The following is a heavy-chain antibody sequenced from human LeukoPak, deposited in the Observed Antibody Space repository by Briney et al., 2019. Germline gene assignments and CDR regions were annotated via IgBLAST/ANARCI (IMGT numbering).Heavy chain of an antibody. J-gene: IGHJ4*02. V-gene: IGHV3-23*01. CDR1: GFTFSSFA. CDR3: AKVPGIAVAYFDY. Sequence: GGSLRLSCAASGFTFSSFAMSWVRQAPGKGLEWVSVISGSGGNTYYADSVKGRFTISRDNSKNTLYLQMNSLRAEDTAVYYCAKVPGIAVAYFDYWGQGTLVTVSS. CDR2: ISGSGGNT. D-gene: IGHD6-19*01.